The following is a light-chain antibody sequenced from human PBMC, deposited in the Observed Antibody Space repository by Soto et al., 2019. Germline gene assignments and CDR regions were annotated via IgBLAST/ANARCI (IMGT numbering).Light chain of an antibody. V-gene: IGLV2-14*01. CDR1: SSDVGGYNY. CDR2: EVS. CDR3: SSYTSSSSLWG. J-gene: IGLJ3*02. Sequence: QSALTQPASVSGSPGQSITISCTGTSSDVGGYNYVSWYQQHPGKARKLMIYEVSNRPSGVSNRFSGSKSGNTASLTISGLQAEDEADYYCSSYTSSSSLWGFGGGTKLTVL.